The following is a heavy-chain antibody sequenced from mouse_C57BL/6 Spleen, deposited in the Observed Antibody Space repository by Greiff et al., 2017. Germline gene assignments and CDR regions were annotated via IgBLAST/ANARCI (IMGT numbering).Heavy chain of an antibody. D-gene: IGHD6-1*01. Sequence: EVQLVESGPGLAKPSQTLSLTCSVTGYSITSDYWNWIRKFPGNKLEYMGYISYSGSTSYNPSLKSRISRTRDTSKKQYYLQLNSVTTEDTATYYGARWGGSLSYWYFDVWGTGTTVTVSS. CDR3: ARWGGSLSYWYFDV. CDR2: ISYSGST. V-gene: IGHV3-8*01. J-gene: IGHJ1*03. CDR1: GYSITSDY.